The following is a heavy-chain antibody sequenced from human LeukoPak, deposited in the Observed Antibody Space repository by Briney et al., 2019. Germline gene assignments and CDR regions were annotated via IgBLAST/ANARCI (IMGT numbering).Heavy chain of an antibody. D-gene: IGHD3-22*01. Sequence: GGSLRLSCAASGFTFDDYAMHWVRQAPGKGLEWVSGISWNSGSIGYADSVKGRFTISRDNAKNSLYLQMNSLRAEDMALYYCATSSGYGMPFGYWGQGTLVTVSS. J-gene: IGHJ4*02. CDR2: ISWNSGSI. CDR1: GFTFDDYA. CDR3: ATSSGYGMPFGY. V-gene: IGHV3-9*03.